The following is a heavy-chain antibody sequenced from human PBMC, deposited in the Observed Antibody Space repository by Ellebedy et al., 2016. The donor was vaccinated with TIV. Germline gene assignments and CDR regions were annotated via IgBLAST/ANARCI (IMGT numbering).Heavy chain of an antibody. J-gene: IGHJ6*02. CDR1: GDTFSSYW. CDR2: INSDGSNT. CDR3: ASTRV. D-gene: IGHD3-3*01. V-gene: IGHV3-74*01. Sequence: GESLKISXAASGDTFSSYWMHWVRQVPGKGLVWVSRINSDGSNTSYADSVKGRFTISRDNAKNTLYLQMNSLRAEDTAVYYCASTRVWGQGTTVTVSS.